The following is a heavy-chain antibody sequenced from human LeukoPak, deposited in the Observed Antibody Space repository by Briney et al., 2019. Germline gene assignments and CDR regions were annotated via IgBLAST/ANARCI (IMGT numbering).Heavy chain of an antibody. CDR1: GFTFSSNA. CDR3: AKDWGYASGTYLDS. D-gene: IGHD3-16*01. CDR2: ISRDGSDK. V-gene: IGHV3-30*18. Sequence: GGSLRLSCAASGFTFSSNAMHWVRQAPGKGLERVAVISRDGSDKYYPDSVKGRFTISRDNSKNTLFLQMNSLRTEDTAVYYCAKDWGYASGTYLDSWGQGTLVTVSS. J-gene: IGHJ4*02.